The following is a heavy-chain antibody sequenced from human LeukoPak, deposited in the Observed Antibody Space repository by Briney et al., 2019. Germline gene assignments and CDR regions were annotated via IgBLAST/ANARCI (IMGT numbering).Heavy chain of an antibody. J-gene: IGHJ6*02. Sequence: GASVKVSCKASGYTFTSYGISWVRQAPGQGLEWMGWISAYNGNTNYAQKLQGRVTMTTDTSTSTAYMELRSLRSDDTAVYYCARLPYYYDSSGSYYYYYYGMDVWGQGTTVTVSS. CDR1: GYTFTSYG. D-gene: IGHD3-22*01. CDR2: ISAYNGNT. V-gene: IGHV1-18*01. CDR3: ARLPYYYDSSGSYYYYYYGMDV.